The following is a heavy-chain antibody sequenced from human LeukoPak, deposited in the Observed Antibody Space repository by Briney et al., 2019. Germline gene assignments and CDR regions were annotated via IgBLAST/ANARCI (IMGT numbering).Heavy chain of an antibody. CDR3: AREDYYGSGSYQEGIAY. J-gene: IGHJ4*02. D-gene: IGHD3-10*01. CDR2: IIPIFGTA. Sequence: ASVKVPCKASGATFSTYAISGVRQAPGRGLEWMGRIIPIFGTANYAQKFQGRVTITTDESTSTAYMELSSLRSEDTAVYYCAREDYYGSGSYQEGIAYWGQGTLVTVSS. V-gene: IGHV1-69*05. CDR1: GATFSTYA.